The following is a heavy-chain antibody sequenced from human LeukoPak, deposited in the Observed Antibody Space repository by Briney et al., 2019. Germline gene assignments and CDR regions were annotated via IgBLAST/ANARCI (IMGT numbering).Heavy chain of an antibody. Sequence: SETLSLTCAVYGGSFSGYYWSWIRQPPGKGLEWVGEINHSGSTNYNPSLKSRVTISADTSKNQFSLKLSSVTAADTAVYYCARAQKEGYSYGYSERRKVFFDYWGQGTLVTVSS. D-gene: IGHD5-18*01. CDR3: ARAQKEGYSYGYSERRKVFFDY. CDR2: INHSGST. V-gene: IGHV4-34*01. J-gene: IGHJ4*02. CDR1: GGSFSGYY.